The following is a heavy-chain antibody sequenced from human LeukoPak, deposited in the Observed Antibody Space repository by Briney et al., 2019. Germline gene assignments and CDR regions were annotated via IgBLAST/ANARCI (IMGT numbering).Heavy chain of an antibody. CDR2: ISSSSSYI. CDR1: GFTFSSYS. D-gene: IGHD6-19*01. V-gene: IGHV3-21*01. J-gene: IGHJ4*02. Sequence: GGSLRLSCAASGFTFSSYSMNWVRQAPGKGLEWVSSISSSSSYIYYADSVKGRFTISRDNAKSSLYLQMNSLRAEDTAVYYCARDSRAGPPFDYWGQGTLVTVSS. CDR3: ARDSRAGPPFDY.